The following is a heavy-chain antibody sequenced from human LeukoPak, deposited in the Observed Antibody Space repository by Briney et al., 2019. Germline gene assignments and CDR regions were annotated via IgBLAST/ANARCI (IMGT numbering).Heavy chain of an antibody. CDR2: ISSNGGSA. Sequence: GGSLRLSCSASGFTFSSYAMHWVRQAPGKGLEYVSAISSNGGSAYYADSVKGRFTISRDNSKNTLYLQMSSLRAEDTAVYYCVKDYSSSSFDYWGQGTLVTVSS. V-gene: IGHV3-64D*06. J-gene: IGHJ4*02. D-gene: IGHD6-13*01. CDR1: GFTFSSYA. CDR3: VKDYSSSSFDY.